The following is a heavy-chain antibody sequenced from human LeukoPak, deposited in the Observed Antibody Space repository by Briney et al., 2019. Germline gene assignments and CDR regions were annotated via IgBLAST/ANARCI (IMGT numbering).Heavy chain of an antibody. CDR3: ARDRVRRYYYGSGTKAHFDY. CDR1: GYTFTRYG. J-gene: IGHJ4*02. Sequence: GASVKVSCKASGYTFTRYGIIWVQQAAGQGLEWMGWISAYNGNTNYAQKLQDRVTMTTDTSTSTAYMELRSLRSDDTAVYYCARDRVRRYYYGSGTKAHFDYWGQGTLVTVSS. V-gene: IGHV1-18*01. CDR2: ISAYNGNT. D-gene: IGHD3-10*01.